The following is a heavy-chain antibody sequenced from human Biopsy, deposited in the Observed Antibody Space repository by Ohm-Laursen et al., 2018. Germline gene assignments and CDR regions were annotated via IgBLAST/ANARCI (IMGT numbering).Heavy chain of an antibody. CDR2: ISAYNGHT. CDR1: GYPFITYG. Sequence: SVKVSCKASGYPFITYGISWVRQAPGQGLEWMGWISAYNGHTKFARKFQDRVTMTTDTSTTTAYMDLRSLRSDDTAVYYCALASFDYWGQGTLVTVPS. J-gene: IGHJ4*02. V-gene: IGHV1-18*01. CDR3: ALASFDY.